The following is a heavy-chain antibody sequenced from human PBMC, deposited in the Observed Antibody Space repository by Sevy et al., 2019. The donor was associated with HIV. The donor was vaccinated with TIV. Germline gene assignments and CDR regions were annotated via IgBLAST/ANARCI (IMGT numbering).Heavy chain of an antibody. D-gene: IGHD3-22*01. V-gene: IGHV1-2*02. CDR3: ARVWNSDYYDSSGPNWFDS. CDR2: INPNSGGT. J-gene: IGHJ5*01. CDR1: GYTFTGYS. Sequence: ASVKVSCKASGYTFTGYSMHWVRQAPGQGLEWMGWINPNSGGTNYGQKFQGRVTMTRDTSSNTAYMELSRLRSDDTAVYVYARVWNSDYYDSSGPNWFDSWGQGTLVTVSS.